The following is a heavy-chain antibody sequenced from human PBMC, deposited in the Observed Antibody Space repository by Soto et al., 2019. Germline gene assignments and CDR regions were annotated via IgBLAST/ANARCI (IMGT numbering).Heavy chain of an antibody. V-gene: IGHV4-59*01. D-gene: IGHD1-26*01. J-gene: IGHJ4*02. CDR1: GAPISRYY. CDR3: AREYPVHSAYFDY. CDR2: MYYSGNA. Sequence: SETLSLTCTVSGAPISRYYWSWIRQSPGKGLEWIGYMYYSGNANYNPSLRSRITISVDTSKNQFSLNLNSVTAADTAVYYCAREYPVHSAYFDYWGQG.